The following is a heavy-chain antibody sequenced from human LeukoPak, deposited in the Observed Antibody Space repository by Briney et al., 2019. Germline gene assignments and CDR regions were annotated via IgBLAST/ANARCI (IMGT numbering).Heavy chain of an antibody. CDR1: GFTFSNYY. J-gene: IGHJ4*02. D-gene: IGHD3-10*01. CDR3: STWGRNGGFGELFRSPNFDY. Sequence: GGSLRLSCAASGFTFSNYYMSWIRQPPGKGRGRVSYISISSSYTNYADPVKGRFTISRDNAKTSLYLQMNSRRAEDTAVYYCSTWGRNGGFGELFRSPNFDYWGQGTLVTVSS. V-gene: IGHV3-11*06. CDR2: ISISSSYT.